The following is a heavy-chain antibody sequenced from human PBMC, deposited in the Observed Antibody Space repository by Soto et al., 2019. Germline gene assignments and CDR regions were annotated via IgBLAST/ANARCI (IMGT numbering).Heavy chain of an antibody. CDR1: GGSISSGGYY. V-gene: IGHV4-31*03. D-gene: IGHD1-7*01. CDR2: IYYSGST. Sequence: SETLSLTCTVSGGSISSGGYYWSWIRQHPGKGLEWIGYIYYSGSTYYNPSLKSRVTISVDTSKNQFSLKLSSVTAADTAVYYCARAPPDWNYVLGVTPPGAYYMDVWGKGTTVTVSS. CDR3: ARAPPDWNYVLGVTPPGAYYMDV. J-gene: IGHJ6*03.